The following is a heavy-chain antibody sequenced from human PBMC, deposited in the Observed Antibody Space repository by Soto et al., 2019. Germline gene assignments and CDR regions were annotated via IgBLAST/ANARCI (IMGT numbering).Heavy chain of an antibody. CDR2: INPYNGNT. D-gene: IGHD3-10*01. CDR3: ARDRIQGFGFLADY. V-gene: IGHV1-18*01. J-gene: IGHJ4*02. Sequence: QVQLVQSGGEVKKPGASAKVSCKTSGYRLTSYGISWVRQAPGQGLEWMGWINPYNGNTKYVQNLQGRVTMTTDTSTSTAYMELRSLRYDDTAIYYCARDRIQGFGFLADYWGQGTLVTVSS. CDR1: GYRLTSYG.